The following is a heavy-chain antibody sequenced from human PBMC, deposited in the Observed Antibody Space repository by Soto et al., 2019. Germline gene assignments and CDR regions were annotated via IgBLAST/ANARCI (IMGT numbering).Heavy chain of an antibody. J-gene: IGHJ3*02. Sequence: SVKVSCKASGGTFSSYAISWVRQAPGQGLEWMGGIIPIFGTANYAQKFQGRVTITADESTSTAYMELSSLRSEDTAVCYCASLAPTIVLRYFDWFRGDAFDIWGQGTMVTVSS. V-gene: IGHV1-69*13. D-gene: IGHD3-9*01. CDR1: GGTFSSYA. CDR2: IIPIFGTA. CDR3: ASLAPTIVLRYFDWFRGDAFDI.